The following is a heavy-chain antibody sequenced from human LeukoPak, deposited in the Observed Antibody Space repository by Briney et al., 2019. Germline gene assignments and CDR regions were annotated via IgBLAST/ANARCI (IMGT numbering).Heavy chain of an antibody. CDR2: INHSGST. D-gene: IGHD3-22*01. V-gene: IGHV4-34*09. CDR3: ARAAPNYYDSSGSLRNPYFDY. Sequence: SETLSLTCAVYGGSFSGYYWSWIRQPPGKGLEWIGEINHSGSTNYNLSLKSRVTMSVDTSKNQFSPTLISVTAADTAVYFCARAAPNYYDSSGSLRNPYFDYWGQGTLVTVSS. CDR1: GGSFSGYY. J-gene: IGHJ4*02.